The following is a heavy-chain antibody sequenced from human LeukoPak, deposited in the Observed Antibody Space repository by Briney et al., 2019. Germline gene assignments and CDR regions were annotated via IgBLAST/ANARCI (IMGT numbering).Heavy chain of an antibody. J-gene: IGHJ4*02. CDR1: GYTFTTYG. Sequence: ASVKVSCKASGYTFTTYGISWVRQAPGQGLECMGWISVYNGNTNYAQKFQGRVTMTTDTSTSTAHMELRSLRSDDTAVYYCARQGYSGHSQGAADYWGQGTLVTISS. CDR2: ISVYNGNT. D-gene: IGHD4-23*01. CDR3: ARQGYSGHSQGAADY. V-gene: IGHV1-18*01.